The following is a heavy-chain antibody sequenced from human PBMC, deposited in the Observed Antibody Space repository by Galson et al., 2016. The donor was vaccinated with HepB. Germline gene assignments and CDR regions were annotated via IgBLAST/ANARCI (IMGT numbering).Heavy chain of an antibody. CDR2: INAANGDT. J-gene: IGHJ6*02. Sequence: SCKASGYTFTTYAMYWVRQAPGQRLEWMGWINAANGDTKYSQKLQGRGTLTWDTSANTAYMELSSLRSEDTAVYYCARGHIVATVDYYYYGLDVWGQGTTVTVSS. CDR1: GYTFTTYA. D-gene: IGHD5-12*01. V-gene: IGHV1-3*01. CDR3: ARGHIVATVDYYYYGLDV.